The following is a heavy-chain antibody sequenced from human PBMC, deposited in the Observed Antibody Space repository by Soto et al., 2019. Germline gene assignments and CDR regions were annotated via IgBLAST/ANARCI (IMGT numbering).Heavy chain of an antibody. CDR1: GFTFSSYA. V-gene: IGHV3-30-3*01. D-gene: IGHD3-22*01. J-gene: IGHJ4*02. Sequence: GGSLRLSCAASGFTFSSYAMHWVRQAPGKGLEWVAVISYDGSNKYYADSVKGRFTISRDNSKNTLYLQMNSLRAEDTAFYYCARDYYDSSAYGGYPYWGQGTLVTVSS. CDR2: ISYDGSNK. CDR3: ARDYYDSSAYGGYPY.